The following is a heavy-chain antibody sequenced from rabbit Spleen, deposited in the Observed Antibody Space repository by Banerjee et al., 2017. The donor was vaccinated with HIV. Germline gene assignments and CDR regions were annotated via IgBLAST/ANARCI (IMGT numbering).Heavy chain of an antibody. CDR1: GFSFSGSYY. V-gene: IGHV1S40*01. Sequence: QSLEESGGDLVKPGASLTLTCTASGFSFSGSYYMCWVRQAPGKGLDLIACIYGGSSDATYYTNWAKGRFTISKASSTTVTLQVTSLTAADTATYFCARYGVANAEVGMWGQGTLVTVS. J-gene: IGHJ4*01. D-gene: IGHD6-1*01. CDR2: IYGGSSDAT. CDR3: ARYGVANAEVGM.